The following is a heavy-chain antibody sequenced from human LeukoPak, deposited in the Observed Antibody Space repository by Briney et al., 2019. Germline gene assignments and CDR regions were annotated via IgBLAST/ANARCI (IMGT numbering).Heavy chain of an antibody. D-gene: IGHD3-10*01. CDR1: GDSMNNYF. CDR2: MYYSETA. V-gene: IGHV4-59*01. J-gene: IGHJ4*02. Sequence: PSETLSLTCTVSGDSMNNYFWTWIRQPPGKGLESIGYMYYSETANYNPSLRGRVTISMDTSKNQFSLSLTAVTAADAAVYYCARVVVSYGSGYFDYWGQGTLVTASS. CDR3: ARVVVSYGSGYFDY.